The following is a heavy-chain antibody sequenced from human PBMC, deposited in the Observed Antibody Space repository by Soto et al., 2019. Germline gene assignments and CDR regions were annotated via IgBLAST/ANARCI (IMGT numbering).Heavy chain of an antibody. Sequence: EGQLLQSGGGLVQPGASLRLSCAASGFTFSSSGMSWVRQAPGKGLEWVSSISIRGDYRYYADSVKGRFTISRDNSKNTLYLQMSSLTGEDTALYYCANHGGFDFWGQGTMVAVSS. CDR3: ANHGGFDF. CDR1: GFTFSSSG. D-gene: IGHD4-17*01. J-gene: IGHJ3*01. V-gene: IGHV3-23*01. CDR2: ISIRGDYR.